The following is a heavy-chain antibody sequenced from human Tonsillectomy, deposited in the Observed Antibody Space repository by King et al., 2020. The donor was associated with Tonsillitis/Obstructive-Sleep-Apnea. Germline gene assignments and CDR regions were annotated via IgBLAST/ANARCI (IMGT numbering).Heavy chain of an antibody. D-gene: IGHD5-12*01. CDR2: IKEDGSEK. J-gene: IGHJ3*02. CDR1: GFNLRSFW. CDR3: ARVNTVGTRDAFDI. Sequence: VQLVESGGGLVQPGGSLRLSCAASGFNLRSFWMTWVRQAPGKGLEWMTSIKEDGSEKYYVDSVRGRFTISRENAKNSLHLQMNFLRAEDTAVYFCARVNTVGTRDAFDIWGQGTMVTVSS. V-gene: IGHV3-7*04.